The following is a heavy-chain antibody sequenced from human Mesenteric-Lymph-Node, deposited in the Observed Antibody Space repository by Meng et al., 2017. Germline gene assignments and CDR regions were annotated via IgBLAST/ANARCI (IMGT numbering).Heavy chain of an antibody. D-gene: IGHD3-10*01. CDR1: GGSFPDYY. V-gene: IGHV4-34*01. CDR2: IDHRGNT. Sequence: QVALQQWGAGLLKPSETLSRSAAVYGGSFPDYYWTWIRHPPGKGLEWIGEIDHRGNTKYNPSLKSRVTISLDTSKKQFSLKVSSVTAADSAVYYCARRGPSGNFSPWSQGALVTVSS. CDR3: ARRGPSGNFSP. J-gene: IGHJ5*02.